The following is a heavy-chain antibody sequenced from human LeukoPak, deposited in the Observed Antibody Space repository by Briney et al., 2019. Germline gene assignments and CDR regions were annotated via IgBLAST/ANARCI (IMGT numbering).Heavy chain of an antibody. CDR2: ISSSGGST. CDR3: AKDSPYCSSTSCFNDY. J-gene: IGHJ4*02. Sequence: PGGSLRLSCAASGFTFSSYAMTWVRQAPGKGLERVPTISSSGGSTYYADSVKGRFTVSRDNSKNTLYLQMNSLKAEDTAVYYCAKDSPYCSSTSCFNDYWGQGTLVTVSS. D-gene: IGHD2-2*01. CDR1: GFTFSSYA. V-gene: IGHV3-23*01.